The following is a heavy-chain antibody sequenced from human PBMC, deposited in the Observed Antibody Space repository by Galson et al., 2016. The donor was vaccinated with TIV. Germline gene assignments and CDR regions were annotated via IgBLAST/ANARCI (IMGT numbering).Heavy chain of an antibody. CDR1: GNSLNELV. CDR3: ATVAWFPGLSLDN. V-gene: IGHV1-24*01. CDR2: IDPEVSKT. J-gene: IGHJ4*02. Sequence: SVKVSCKVSGNSLNELVIHWVRQAPGKGLEWMGGIDPEVSKTVYAQMLQGRVTMAADTSRNTAYMELGSLRFEDTAVYYCATVAWFPGLSLDNWGQGTLVTVSS. D-gene: IGHD2/OR15-2a*01.